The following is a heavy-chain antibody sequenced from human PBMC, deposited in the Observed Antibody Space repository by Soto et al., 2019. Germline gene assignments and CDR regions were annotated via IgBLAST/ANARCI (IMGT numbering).Heavy chain of an antibody. CDR2: INHSGST. J-gene: IGHJ6*03. Sequence: SETLSLTCAVYGGAFSGYYWSWIRQPPGEGLEWIGEINHSGSTNYNPSLKSRVTISVDTSKNQFSLKLVSVAAADTAVYYCARNKVAGTLILHYYYYMDVWGKRTTVSVSS. CDR1: GGAFSGYY. CDR3: ARNKVAGTLILHYYYYMDV. V-gene: IGHV4-34*01. D-gene: IGHD6-19*01.